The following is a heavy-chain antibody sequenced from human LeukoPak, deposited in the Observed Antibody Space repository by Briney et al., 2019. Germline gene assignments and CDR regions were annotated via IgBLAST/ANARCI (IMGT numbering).Heavy chain of an antibody. J-gene: IGHJ4*02. D-gene: IGHD3/OR15-3a*01. CDR2: ISSSSSYI. CDR3: ARGSLFGPEGLVD. Sequence: RAGGSLRLSCAASGFTFSTYDMNWVRQAPGKGLEWVSCISSSSSYIYHADSVKGRFTISRDNARNALYLQMNSLRAEDTAVYYCARGSLFGPEGLVDWGQGTLVTVSS. CDR1: GFTFSTYD. V-gene: IGHV3-21*06.